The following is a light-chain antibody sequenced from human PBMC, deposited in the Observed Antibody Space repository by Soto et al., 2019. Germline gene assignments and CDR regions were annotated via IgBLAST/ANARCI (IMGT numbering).Light chain of an antibody. V-gene: IGKV1-39*01. Sequence: DIQMTQSPSSLSASVGDRVTITCRASQSISSYLNWYQQKPGKAPKLLIYAASSLQSGVPSRFSGSGSGTDFTLTISILQPEDFATYCCPQSYSTPSITFGQGTRLDSK. CDR3: PQSYSTPSIT. J-gene: IGKJ5*01. CDR2: AAS. CDR1: QSISSY.